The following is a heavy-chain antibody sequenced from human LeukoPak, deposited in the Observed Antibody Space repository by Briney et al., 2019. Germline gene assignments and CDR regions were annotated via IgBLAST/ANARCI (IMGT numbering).Heavy chain of an antibody. D-gene: IGHD3-16*01. CDR2: ITWDGDFT. V-gene: IGHV3-43D*03. J-gene: IGHJ4*02. CDR1: GFNFDDYA. CDR3: KKGGGWGTNNPLHS. Sequence: GGSLRLSCAASGFNFDDYAMHWVRQVPGKGLQWVGFITWDGDFTSYADSLSGRVTISRDNNENSLYLQMSRLRPEDSALYYCKKGGGWGTNNPLHSWGQGTLFTVSS.